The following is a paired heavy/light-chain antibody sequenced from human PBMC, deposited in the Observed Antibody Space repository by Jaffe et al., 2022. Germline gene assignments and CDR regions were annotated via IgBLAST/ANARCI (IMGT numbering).Light chain of an antibody. V-gene: IGLV2-11*01. CDR2: DVI. Sequence: QSALTQPRSVSGSPGQSVTISCTGTSSDVGGYNYVSWYQQHPGKAPKLMIYDVIKRPSGVPDRFSGSKSGSTASLTISGLQTEDEADYYCSSFSGSYYSPHVTFGVGTKLTVL. CDR1: SSDVGGYNY. J-gene: IGLJ2*01. CDR3: SSFSGSYYSPHVT.
Heavy chain of an antibody. Sequence: EVQLAESGGGLVQPGWSLRLSCVTSGFNFDDYAMHWVRQAPGKGLEWVSSINWNNDGIGYADSVKGRFTISRDNARNSVYLQMNSLTTEDTAFYYCARDKASRAGVFYNDFDHWGQGTLVTVST. J-gene: IGHJ4*02. CDR2: INWNNDGI. V-gene: IGHV3-9*01. D-gene: IGHD3-10*01. CDR3: ARDKASRAGVFYNDFDH. CDR1: GFNFDDYA.